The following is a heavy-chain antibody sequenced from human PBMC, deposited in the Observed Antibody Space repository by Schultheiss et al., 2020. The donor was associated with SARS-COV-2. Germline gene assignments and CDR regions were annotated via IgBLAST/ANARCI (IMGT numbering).Heavy chain of an antibody. CDR3: ARDLHV. CDR2: INSDGSTT. V-gene: IGHV3-74*01. Sequence: GESLKISCAASGFTFSNYWMHWVRQAPGKGLVWVSRINSDGSTTNFADSVKGRFTISRDNAKNTLYLQLDSLSAGDTAMYYCARDLHVWGQGTMVTVSS. CDR1: GFTFSNYW. J-gene: IGHJ3*01.